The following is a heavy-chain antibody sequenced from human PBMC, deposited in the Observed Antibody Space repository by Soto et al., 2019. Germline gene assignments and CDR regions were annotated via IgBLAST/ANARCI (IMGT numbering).Heavy chain of an antibody. Sequence: EVQLVESGGDLVQPGGSLRLSCAASGFTFSSYEMNWIRQAPGKGLEWVSYISSSGTTVHYADSVKGRFTISRDNAKNSRFLQMNSLRAEDTALYYGARAGVYWGQGTLVTVSS. CDR1: GFTFSSYE. CDR2: ISSSGTTV. CDR3: ARAGVY. D-gene: IGHD2-8*01. J-gene: IGHJ4*02. V-gene: IGHV3-48*03.